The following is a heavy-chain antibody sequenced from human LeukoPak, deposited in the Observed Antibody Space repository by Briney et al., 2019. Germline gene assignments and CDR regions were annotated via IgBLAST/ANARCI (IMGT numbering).Heavy chain of an antibody. J-gene: IGHJ4*02. V-gene: IGHV3-30*03. CDR1: GFTFRSYG. D-gene: IGHD5/OR15-5a*01. CDR2: ISYDGSNK. CDR3: ARDYSFSHFDY. Sequence: GGSLRLSCAASGFTFRSYGMHWVRQAPGKGLEWVAVISYDGSNKYYADSVKGRFTISRDNSKNTLYLQMNSLRAEDTAVYYCARDYSFSHFDYWGQGTLVTVSS.